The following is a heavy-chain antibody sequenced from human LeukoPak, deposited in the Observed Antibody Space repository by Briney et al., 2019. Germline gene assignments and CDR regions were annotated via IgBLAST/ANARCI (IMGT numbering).Heavy chain of an antibody. CDR1: GGTFSSYA. D-gene: IGHD5-24*01. CDR2: IIPIFGTA. V-gene: IGHV1-69*13. J-gene: IGHJ3*02. Sequence: SVKVSCKASGGTFSSYAISWVRQAPGQGLEWMGGIIPIFGTANYAQRFQGRVTITADESTSTAYMELSSLRSEDTAVYYCARVAEEMATIAFDIWGQGTMVTVSS. CDR3: ARVAEEMATIAFDI.